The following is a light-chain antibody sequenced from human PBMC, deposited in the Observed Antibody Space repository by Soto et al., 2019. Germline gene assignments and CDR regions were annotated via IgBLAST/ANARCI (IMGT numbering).Light chain of an antibody. V-gene: IGLV2-18*02. Sequence: QSALTQPPSVSGSPGQSVTISCTGTSSDVGDYDRVSWYQQPPGTAPRLLIYEVTNRPSGVPGRFSGSKSGNTASLTISGLQAEDETDYYCSSYTSSSTVLFGGGTKLTVL. J-gene: IGLJ2*01. CDR3: SSYTSSSTVL. CDR1: SSDVGDYDR. CDR2: EVT.